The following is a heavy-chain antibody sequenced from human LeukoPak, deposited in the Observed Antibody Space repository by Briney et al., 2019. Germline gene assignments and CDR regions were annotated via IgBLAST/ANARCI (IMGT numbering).Heavy chain of an antibody. Sequence: PSQTLSLTCTVSGGSISSGSYYWSWIRQPAGKGLEWIGRLYTSGSTNYNPSLKSRVTISVDTSKNQFSLKLSSVTAADTAVYYCARDMGSGTYYYYYYMDVWGKGTTVTVSS. CDR3: ARDMGSGTYYYYYYMDV. V-gene: IGHV4-61*02. D-gene: IGHD3-10*01. J-gene: IGHJ6*03. CDR2: LYTSGST. CDR1: GGSISSGSYY.